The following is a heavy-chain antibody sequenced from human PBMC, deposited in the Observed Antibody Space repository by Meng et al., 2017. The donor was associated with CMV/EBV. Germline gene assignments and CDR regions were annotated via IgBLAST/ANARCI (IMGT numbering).Heavy chain of an antibody. CDR3: AHRGRIAAAGTDWFDP. J-gene: IGHJ5*02. V-gene: IGHV2-5*02. CDR2: IYWDDDK. Sequence: QITLKESGATLCKPTQNLTVTCNFSGFSLSTSGVGVGWIRQPPGKALEWLALIYWDDDKRYSPSLKSRLTITKDTSKNQVVLTMTNMDPVDTATYYCAHRGRIAAAGTDWFDPWGQGTLVTVSS. CDR1: GFSLSTSGVG. D-gene: IGHD6-13*01.